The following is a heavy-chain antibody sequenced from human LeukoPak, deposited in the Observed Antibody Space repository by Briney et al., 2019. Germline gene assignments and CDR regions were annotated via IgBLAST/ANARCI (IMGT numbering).Heavy chain of an antibody. CDR1: GYTFTGYY. D-gene: IGHD3-16*02. Sequence: ASVKVSCKASGYTFTGYYMHWVRQAPGQGLEWMGWINPNSGGTNYAQKFQGRVTMTRDTSISTAYMELSRLRSDDTAVYYCTTWVHDYVWGSYHNWGQGTLVTVSS. V-gene: IGHV1-2*02. CDR2: INPNSGGT. CDR3: TTWVHDYVWGSYHN. J-gene: IGHJ4*02.